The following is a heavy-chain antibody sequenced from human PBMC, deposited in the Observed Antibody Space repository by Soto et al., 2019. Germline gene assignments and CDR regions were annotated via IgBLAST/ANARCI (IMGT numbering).Heavy chain of an antibody. CDR2: ITSSGDKT. D-gene: IGHD3-10*01. V-gene: IGHV3-23*01. J-gene: IGHJ4*02. CDR1: GFTFSSHV. Sequence: EVQLLESGGDLVQPGGSLRLSCEVSGFTFSSHVMSWVRQAPGKGLEFVSSITSSGDKTYYSASVKGRFTISRDNSKNTLYLQMNSLRVEDTAIYYCANRLSPSLWFAWDYWGQGTLVTVSS. CDR3: ANRLSPSLWFAWDY.